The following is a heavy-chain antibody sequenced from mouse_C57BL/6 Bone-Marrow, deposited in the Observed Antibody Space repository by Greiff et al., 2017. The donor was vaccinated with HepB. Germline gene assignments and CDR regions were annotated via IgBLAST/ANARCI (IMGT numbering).Heavy chain of an antibody. CDR1: GYSITSGYY. Sequence: EVQLQESGPGLVKPSQSLSLTCSVTGYSITSGYYWNWIRQFPGNKLEWMGYISYDGSNNYNPSLKNRISITRDTSKNQFFLKLNSVTTEDTATYYCARVRRYYYAMDYWGQGTSVTVSS. CDR2: ISYDGSN. CDR3: ARVRRYYYAMDY. J-gene: IGHJ4*01. V-gene: IGHV3-6*01.